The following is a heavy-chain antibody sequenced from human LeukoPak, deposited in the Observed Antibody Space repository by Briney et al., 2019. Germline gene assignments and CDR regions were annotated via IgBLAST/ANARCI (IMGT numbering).Heavy chain of an antibody. Sequence: SETLSLTCTVSGGSISSSSYYWGWIRQPAGKGLEWIGRIYTSGSTNYNPSLKGRVTMSVDTSKNQFSLKLSSVTAADTAVYYCARDRGDCSGGSCYSGNWFDPWGQGTLVTVSS. D-gene: IGHD2-15*01. J-gene: IGHJ5*02. CDR2: IYTSGST. CDR3: ARDRGDCSGGSCYSGNWFDP. CDR1: GGSISSSSYY. V-gene: IGHV4-61*02.